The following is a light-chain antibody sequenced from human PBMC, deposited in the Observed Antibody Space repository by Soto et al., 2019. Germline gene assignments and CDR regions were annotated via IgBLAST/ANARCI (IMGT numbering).Light chain of an antibody. V-gene: IGLV1-47*02. J-gene: IGLJ2*01. CDR3: ASWDDRLGAVI. Sequence: VLAQPPSASGTPGQKVFISCSGSSSNIGGTNYAYWYQQLPGAAPKLLMHSNNLRPSGVPERISGSKFGTAASLAISGLRSEDEAVYYCASWDDRLGAVIFGGGTKVTVL. CDR2: SNN. CDR1: SSNIGGTNY.